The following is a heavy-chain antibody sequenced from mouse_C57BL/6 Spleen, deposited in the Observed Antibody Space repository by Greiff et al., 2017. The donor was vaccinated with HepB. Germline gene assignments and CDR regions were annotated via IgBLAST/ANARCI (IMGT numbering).Heavy chain of an antibody. CDR1: GYAFCSYW. CDR3: ARSIDSSGYVGY. CDR2: IYPGDGDT. D-gene: IGHD3-2*02. V-gene: IGHV1-80*01. Sequence: VQLVESGAELVKPGASVKISCKASGYAFCSYWMNWVKQRPGKGLEWIGQIYPGDGDTNYNGKFKGKATLTADKSSSTAYMQLSSLTSEDSAVYFCARSIDSSGYVGYWGQGTTLTVSS. J-gene: IGHJ2*01.